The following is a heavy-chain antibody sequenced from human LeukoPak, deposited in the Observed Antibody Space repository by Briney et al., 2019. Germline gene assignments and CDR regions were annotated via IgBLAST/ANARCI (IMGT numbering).Heavy chain of an antibody. CDR3: ARKRGARLPFDP. J-gene: IGHJ5*02. Sequence: SETLSLTCAVYGGSFSGYYWSWIRQPPGKGLEWIGEINHSGSTNYNPSLKSRVTISVDTSKNQFSLKLSSVTAADTAVYYCARKRGARLPFDPWGQGTLVTVSS. V-gene: IGHV4-34*01. CDR2: INHSGST. CDR1: GGSFSGYY. D-gene: IGHD1-26*01.